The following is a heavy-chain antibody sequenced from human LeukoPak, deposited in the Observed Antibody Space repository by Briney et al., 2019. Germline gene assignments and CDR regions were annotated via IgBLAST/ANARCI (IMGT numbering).Heavy chain of an antibody. CDR3: ARRLAAAGAFDY. V-gene: IGHV4-34*01. Sequence: SETLSLTCAVYGGSFSGYYWSWIRQPPGTGLEWIGEINHSGSTNYNPSLKSRVTISVDTSKNQFSLKLSSVTAADTAVYYCARRLAAAGAFDYWGQGTLVTVSS. D-gene: IGHD6-13*01. CDR2: INHSGST. J-gene: IGHJ4*02. CDR1: GGSFSGYY.